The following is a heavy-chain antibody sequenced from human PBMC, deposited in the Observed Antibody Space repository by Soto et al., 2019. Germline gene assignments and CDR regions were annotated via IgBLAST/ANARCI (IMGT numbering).Heavy chain of an antibody. D-gene: IGHD3-10*01. V-gene: IGHV3-7*01. Sequence: GGSLRLSCAASGFTFSSYWMSWVRQAPGKGLEWVANIKQDGSEKYYVDSVKGRFTISRDNAKNSLYLQMNSLRAEDTAVYYCARDFYGSGSGYMDVWGKGTTVTVS. CDR3: ARDFYGSGSGYMDV. J-gene: IGHJ6*03. CDR1: GFTFSSYW. CDR2: IKQDGSEK.